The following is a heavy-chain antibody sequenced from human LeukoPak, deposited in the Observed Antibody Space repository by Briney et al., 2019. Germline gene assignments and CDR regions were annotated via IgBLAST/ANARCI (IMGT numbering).Heavy chain of an antibody. CDR1: GYSISSGHY. D-gene: IGHD1-26*01. Sequence: SETLSLTCIVSGYSISSGHYWGWIRPPPGKGLEWIASVYHSGSTYYNPSLKSRFTISVDTSKSQFSLKVNSVTAADTAVYYCARGRGVGATLDYWGQGTLVTVSS. CDR3: ARGRGVGATLDY. J-gene: IGHJ4*02. CDR2: VYHSGST. V-gene: IGHV4-38-2*02.